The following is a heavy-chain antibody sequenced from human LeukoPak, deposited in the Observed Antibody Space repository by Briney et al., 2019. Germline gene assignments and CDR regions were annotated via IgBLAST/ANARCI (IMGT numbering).Heavy chain of an antibody. Sequence: GGSLRLSCAASGFTFSSYSMNWVRQAPGKGLEWVSSISSSSSYIYYADSVKGRFTISRDNAKNSLYLQMNSLRAEDTAVYYCAGDVDIVATIVADYWGQGTLVTVSS. J-gene: IGHJ4*02. CDR2: ISSSSSYI. D-gene: IGHD5-12*01. CDR3: AGDVDIVATIVADY. V-gene: IGHV3-21*01. CDR1: GFTFSSYS.